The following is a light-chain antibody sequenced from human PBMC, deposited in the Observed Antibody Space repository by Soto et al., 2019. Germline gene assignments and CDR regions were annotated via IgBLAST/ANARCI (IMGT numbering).Light chain of an antibody. CDR1: QSISSW. CDR3: QQYGSSRALT. Sequence: DIQMTQSPSTLSASVGDRVTITCRASQSISSWLAWYQQKPGKAPKLLIYDASSLESGVPSRFSGSGSGTEFTLTISSLQPDDFATYYCQQYGSSRALTFGGGTKVEIK. CDR2: DAS. V-gene: IGKV1-5*01. J-gene: IGKJ4*01.